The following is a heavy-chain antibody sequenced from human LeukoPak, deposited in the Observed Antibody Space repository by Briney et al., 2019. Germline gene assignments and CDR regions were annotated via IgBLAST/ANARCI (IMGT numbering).Heavy chain of an antibody. Sequence: SETLSLTCTVSGGSISSSSYYWGWIRQPPGKGLEWIGSIYYSGSTYYNPSLKSRVTISVDTSKNQFPLKLSSVTAADTAVYYCARLYGSGSHFDYWGQGTLVTVSS. CDR1: GGSISSSSYY. V-gene: IGHV4-39*01. D-gene: IGHD3-10*01. J-gene: IGHJ4*02. CDR3: ARLYGSGSHFDY. CDR2: IYYSGST.